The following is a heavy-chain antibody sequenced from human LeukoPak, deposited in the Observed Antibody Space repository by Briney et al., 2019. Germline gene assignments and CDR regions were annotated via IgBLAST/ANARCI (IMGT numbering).Heavy chain of an antibody. CDR2: ISGSSKSI. CDR3: ARGVDTAMVFY. D-gene: IGHD5-18*01. V-gene: IGHV3-21*01. Sequence: PGGSLRLSCAASGFTFSSYSMNWVRQAPGKGLEWVSSISGSSKSIYYADSVRGRFTISRDNAKNSLYLQMNSLRAEDTAVYYCARGVDTAMVFYWGQGTLVTVSS. CDR1: GFTFSSYS. J-gene: IGHJ4*02.